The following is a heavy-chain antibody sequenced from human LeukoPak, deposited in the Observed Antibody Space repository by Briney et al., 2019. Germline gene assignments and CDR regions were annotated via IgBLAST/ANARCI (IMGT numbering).Heavy chain of an antibody. CDR1: GYSFTSYW. Sequence: AESLKISCKGSGYSFTSYWIGGVRQMPGKGLEWMAIIYPGDSDTRYSPSFQGQVTISADKSISTAYLQWSSLKASDTAMYYCARRVAAAGTPFDYWGQGTLVTVSS. J-gene: IGHJ4*02. CDR3: ARRVAAAGTPFDY. CDR2: IYPGDSDT. D-gene: IGHD6-13*01. V-gene: IGHV5-51*01.